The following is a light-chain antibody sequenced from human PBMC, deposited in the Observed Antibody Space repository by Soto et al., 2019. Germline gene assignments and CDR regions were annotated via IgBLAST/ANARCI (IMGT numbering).Light chain of an antibody. Sequence: QSALTQPASVSGSPGQSITISCTDALVSWFQQHPGRAPKLIIYEVTRRPSGVSDRFSGSKSGDTASLTISGLQSEDEADYYCSSYVPGNVLVLFGGGTQLTVL. CDR3: SSYVPGNVLVL. J-gene: IGLJ3*02. CDR1: AL. V-gene: IGLV2-23*02. CDR2: EVT.